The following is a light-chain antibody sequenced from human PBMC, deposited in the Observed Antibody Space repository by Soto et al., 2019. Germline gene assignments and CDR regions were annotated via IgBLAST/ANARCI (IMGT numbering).Light chain of an antibody. CDR3: CSYADSSRTLV. V-gene: IGLV2-23*01. J-gene: IGLJ2*01. CDR2: EDT. CDR1: SSDVGGYNF. Sequence: QSALTQPASVFGSPGQSITISCTGTSSDVGGYNFVSWYQQLPGKAPKLMIYEDTKRPSGVSNRFSGSKSGNSASLTISGLQAEDEADYYCCSYADSSRTLVFGGGTKVTVL.